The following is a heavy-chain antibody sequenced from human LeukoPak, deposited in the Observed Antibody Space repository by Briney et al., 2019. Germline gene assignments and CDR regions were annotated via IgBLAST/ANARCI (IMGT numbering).Heavy chain of an antibody. J-gene: IGHJ4*02. CDR1: GFTFSSYS. CDR3: ARDCFAENNY. D-gene: IGHD2-21*01. V-gene: IGHV3-7*01. Sequence: GGSLRLSCAASGFTFSSYSMNWVRQAPGKGLEWVANIKQDGSEKYYVDSVQGRFTISRDNAKNSLYLQMNSLRTEDTAVYYCARDCFAENNYWGQGILVTVSS. CDR2: IKQDGSEK.